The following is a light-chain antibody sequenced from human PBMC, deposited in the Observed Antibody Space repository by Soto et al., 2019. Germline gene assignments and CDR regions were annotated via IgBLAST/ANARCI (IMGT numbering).Light chain of an antibody. CDR3: VLYIGSGIWV. Sequence: QTVVTQEPSFSGSPGRTVTLTCGLSSGSVSTSHNPSWYQQTPGQAPRTLIYSTNTRSSGVPDRFSGSILGNKAALTITGAQADDESDYHCVLYIGSGIWVFGGGTKLTVL. CDR2: STN. V-gene: IGLV8-61*01. J-gene: IGLJ3*02. CDR1: SGSVSTSHN.